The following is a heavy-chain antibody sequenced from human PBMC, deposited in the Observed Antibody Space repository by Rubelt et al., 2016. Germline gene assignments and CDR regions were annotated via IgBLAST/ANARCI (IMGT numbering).Heavy chain of an antibody. V-gene: IGHV4-59*01. Sequence: QVQLQESGPTLVKPSETLSLTCTVSGGSISNYYWSWLRQPPGKGLEWIGYLYYSGSTNYNPSLKSRVTISVDTSKNQFSLKLSSVTAADTAVYYCASLSSGYTNWFDPWGQGTLVTVSS. CDR2: LYYSGST. J-gene: IGHJ5*02. CDR3: ASLSSGYTNWFDP. CDR1: GGSISNYY. D-gene: IGHD3-22*01.